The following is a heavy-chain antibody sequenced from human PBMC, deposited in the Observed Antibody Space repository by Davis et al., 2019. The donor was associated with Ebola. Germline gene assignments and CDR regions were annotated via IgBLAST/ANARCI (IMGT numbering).Heavy chain of an antibody. CDR1: GGSINNYF. D-gene: IGHD4-17*01. V-gene: IGHV4-59*01. Sequence: MPSETLSLTCTVSGGSINNYFWSWIRQPPGKGLEWIGNIHYLGNTNYNPSLKSRVTISVDTSKNQFSLKLSSVTAADTAVYYCARGNYGDYIVLYYYNMDVWGQGTTVTVSS. CDR3: ARGNYGDYIVLYYYNMDV. J-gene: IGHJ6*02. CDR2: IHYLGNT.